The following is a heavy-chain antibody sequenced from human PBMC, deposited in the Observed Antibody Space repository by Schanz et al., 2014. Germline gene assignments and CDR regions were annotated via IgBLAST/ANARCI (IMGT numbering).Heavy chain of an antibody. Sequence: PGGSLRLSCAASGFTLSNSDMHWVRQGTGKGLEWVSTIGYLGDTYYPDSVKGRFTVSRDSGQNSLYLQMNSLRAGDTAVYYCAREEGWGIAAAGPKHYYYGMDVWGQGTTVTVSS. D-gene: IGHD6-13*01. J-gene: IGHJ6*02. CDR1: GFTLSNSD. V-gene: IGHV3-13*01. CDR3: AREEGWGIAAAGPKHYYYGMDV. CDR2: IGYLGDT.